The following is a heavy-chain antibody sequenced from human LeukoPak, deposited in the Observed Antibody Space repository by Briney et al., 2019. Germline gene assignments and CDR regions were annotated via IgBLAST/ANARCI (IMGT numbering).Heavy chain of an antibody. Sequence: GGTLRLSCAASGFTFSSYAMSWVRQAPGKGLEWVSAISGSGGSTYYADSVKGRFTISRDNSKNTLYLQMNSLRAEDTAVYYCAKIYDYVWGSYRSILDYWGQGTLVTVSS. CDR1: GFTFSSYA. CDR2: ISGSGGST. D-gene: IGHD3-16*02. V-gene: IGHV3-23*01. J-gene: IGHJ4*02. CDR3: AKIYDYVWGSYRSILDY.